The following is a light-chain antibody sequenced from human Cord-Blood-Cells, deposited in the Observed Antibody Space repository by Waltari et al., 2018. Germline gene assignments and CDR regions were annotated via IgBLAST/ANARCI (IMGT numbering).Light chain of an antibody. Sequence: QSALTQPASVSGSPGQSLTISCTGTSSDVGRYNLVSWYQQHPGKAPKLMIYEGSKRPSGVSNRFSGSKSGHTASLTISGLQAEDEADYYCCSYAGSSTLVFGGGTKLTVL. CDR3: CSYAGSSTLV. CDR1: SSDVGRYNL. J-gene: IGLJ2*01. CDR2: EGS. V-gene: IGLV2-23*01.